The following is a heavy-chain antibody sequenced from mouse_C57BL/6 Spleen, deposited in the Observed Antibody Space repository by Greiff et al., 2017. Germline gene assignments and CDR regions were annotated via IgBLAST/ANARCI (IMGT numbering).Heavy chain of an antibody. CDR2: IDPSDSYT. J-gene: IGHJ2*01. D-gene: IGHD1-1*01. V-gene: IGHV1-69*01. CDR3: ARGFITTVVAHFDY. CDR1: GYTFTSYW. Sequence: QVQLKQPGAELVMPGASVKLSCKASGYTFTSYWMHWVKQRPGQGLEWIGEIDPSDSYTNYNQKFKGKSTLTVDKSSSTAYMQLSSLTSEDSAVYYCARGFITTVVAHFDYWGQGTTLTVSS.